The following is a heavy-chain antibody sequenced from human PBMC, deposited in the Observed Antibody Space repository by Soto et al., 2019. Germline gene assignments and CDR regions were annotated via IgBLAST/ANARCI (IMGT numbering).Heavy chain of an antibody. CDR3: ARDGVVVVEGYFDL. J-gene: IGHJ2*01. CDR2: IIPILGIA. Sequence: QVQLVQSGAEVKKPGSSVKVSCKASGGTFSSYTISWVRQAPGQGLEWMGRIIPILGIANYAQKFQGRVTITEEKSTSTAYMELSSLRSEDTAVYYCARDGVVVVEGYFDLWGRGTLVTVSS. D-gene: IGHD2-15*01. V-gene: IGHV1-69*08. CDR1: GGTFSSYT.